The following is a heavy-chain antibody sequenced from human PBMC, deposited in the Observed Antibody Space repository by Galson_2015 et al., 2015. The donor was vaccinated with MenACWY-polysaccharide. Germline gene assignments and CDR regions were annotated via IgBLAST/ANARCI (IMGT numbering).Heavy chain of an antibody. Sequence: QSGAEVKKPGESLQISCKGSGYSFTSYWIGWVRQMPGKGLEWMGIIYPGDSDTRYSPSFQGQVTISADRSISTAYLQWSSLKASDTAMYYCARQGGGNWNYLYYFDYWGQGTLVTVSS. V-gene: IGHV5-51*01. D-gene: IGHD1-7*01. J-gene: IGHJ4*02. CDR1: GYSFTSYW. CDR2: IYPGDSDT. CDR3: ARQGGGNWNYLYYFDY.